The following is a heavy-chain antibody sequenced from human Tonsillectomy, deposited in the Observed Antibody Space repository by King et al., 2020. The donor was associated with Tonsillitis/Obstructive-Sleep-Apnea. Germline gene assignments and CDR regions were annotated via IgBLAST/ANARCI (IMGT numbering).Heavy chain of an antibody. V-gene: IGHV3-73*01. CDR2: IRSKANSYAT. CDR1: GFTFSGSA. D-gene: IGHD2-21*02. Sequence: VQLVESGGGLVQPGGSLKLSCAASGFTFSGSAMHWVRQASGKGLEWVGRIRSKANSYATAYAASVKGRFTISRDDSKNTAYLQMNSLKTEDTAVYYCTRPSPAYCGGDCYSEWFDPWGQGTLVTVSS. J-gene: IGHJ5*02. CDR3: TRPSPAYCGGDCYSEWFDP.